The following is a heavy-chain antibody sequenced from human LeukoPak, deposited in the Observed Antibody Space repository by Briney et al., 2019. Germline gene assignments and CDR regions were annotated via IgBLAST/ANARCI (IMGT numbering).Heavy chain of an antibody. D-gene: IGHD3-3*01. CDR3: ARERLIFGVVHAFDI. CDR2: IYYSGST. CDR1: GGSISSSNYY. Sequence: PSETLSLTCTVSGGSISSSNYYWGWIRQPPGKGLEWIGYIYYSGSTNYNPSLKSRVTISVDTSKNQFSLKLSSVTAADTAVYYCARERLIFGVVHAFDIWGQGTMVTVSS. V-gene: IGHV4-61*05. J-gene: IGHJ3*02.